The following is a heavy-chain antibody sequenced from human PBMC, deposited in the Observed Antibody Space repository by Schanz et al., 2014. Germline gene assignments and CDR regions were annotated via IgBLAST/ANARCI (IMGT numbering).Heavy chain of an antibody. V-gene: IGHV3-33*01. J-gene: IGHJ4*02. CDR3: ARDGDFDY. CDR2: IWYDGSNK. CDR1: GFTFSSYG. Sequence: VQLVESGGGVVQPGRSLRLSCAASGFTFSSYGMHWVRQAPGKGLEWVAIIWYDGSNKYYADSVKGRFTISRDNSKNTLFLQMSSLRAEDTAVYYCARDGDFDYWGQRTLVTVSS.